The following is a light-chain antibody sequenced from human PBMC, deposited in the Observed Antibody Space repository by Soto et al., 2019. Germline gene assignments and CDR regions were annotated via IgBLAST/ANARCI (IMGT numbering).Light chain of an antibody. J-gene: IGLJ3*02. V-gene: IGLV1-51*01. CDR1: TPYIGYSY. CDR3: GTWDSTLSAWV. CDR2: DNN. Sequence: QSVLTQPPSVSAAPGEKVTISCSGRTPYIGYSYLSWYQQFPGAAPTLLIYDNNKRPSGIPDRFSGFKFGTSGALDITGLQTGDEGEYYCGTWDSTLSAWVFGGGTKVTVL.